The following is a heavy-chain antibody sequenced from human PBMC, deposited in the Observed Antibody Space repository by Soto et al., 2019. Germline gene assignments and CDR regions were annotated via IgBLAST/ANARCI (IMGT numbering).Heavy chain of an antibody. V-gene: IGHV2-5*02. D-gene: IGHD3-16*01. Sequence: QITLKESGPPLVKPTQTLTLTCTFSGFSLSASGVGVGWIRQPPGKALEWLAIIYWDDAKHYSPSLKSSLTIATGPSKNLGGLQMTNMGPVDTPTYYCAPKGAGDRILDYWGQGTLVSVSS. CDR1: GFSLSASGVG. CDR2: IYWDDAK. J-gene: IGHJ4*02. CDR3: APKGAGDRILDY.